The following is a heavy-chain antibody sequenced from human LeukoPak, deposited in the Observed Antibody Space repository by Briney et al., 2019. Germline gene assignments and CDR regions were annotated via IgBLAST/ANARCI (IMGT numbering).Heavy chain of an antibody. J-gene: IGHJ3*02. CDR1: GYTFTGYY. D-gene: IGHD5-18*01. V-gene: IGHV1-2*04. Sequence: ASVKVSCKASGYTFTGYYMHWVRQAPGQGLEWMGWINPNSGGTNYAQKFQGWVTMTRDTSISTAYMELSRLRSDDTAVYYCARDEYRGAYDAFDIWGQGTMVTVSS. CDR2: INPNSGGT. CDR3: ARDEYRGAYDAFDI.